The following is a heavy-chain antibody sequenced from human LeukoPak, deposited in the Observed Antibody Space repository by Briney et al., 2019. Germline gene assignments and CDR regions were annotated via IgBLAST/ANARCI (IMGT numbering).Heavy chain of an antibody. V-gene: IGHV1-2*02. Sequence: ASVKVSCKASGYTFTGYYMHWVRQAPGQGLEWMGWINPNSGGTNYAQKFQGRVTMTRDTSISTAYMELSSLRSDDTAVYYCARHRRIPVSSSPATFDIWGQGTMVTVSS. CDR3: ARHRRIPVSSSPATFDI. J-gene: IGHJ3*02. CDR1: GYTFTGYY. D-gene: IGHD2-2*01. CDR2: INPNSGGT.